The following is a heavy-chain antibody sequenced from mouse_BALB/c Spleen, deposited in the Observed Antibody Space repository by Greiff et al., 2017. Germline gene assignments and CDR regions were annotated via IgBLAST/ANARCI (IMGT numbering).Heavy chain of an antibody. V-gene: IGHV8-12*01. D-gene: IGHD2-3*01. J-gene: IGHJ4*01. CDR1: GFSLSTSGMG. CDR3: ARIYDGYFYAMDY. Sequence: QVTLKVSGPGILQPSQTFSLTCSFSGFSLSTSGMGVSWIRQPSGKGLEWLAHIYWDDDKRYNPSLKSRLTISKDTSSNQVFLKITSVDTADTATYYCARIYDGYFYAMDYWGQGTSVTVSS. CDR2: IYWDDDK.